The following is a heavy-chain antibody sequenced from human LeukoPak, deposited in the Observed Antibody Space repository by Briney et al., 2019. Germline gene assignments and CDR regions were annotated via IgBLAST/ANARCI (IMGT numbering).Heavy chain of an antibody. Sequence: GGSLRLSCAASGFTFSSYGMHWVRQAPGKGLEWVAFIRYGGSNKYYTDSVKGRFTISRDNSKNTLYLQMSLLRAEDTAVYYCAKGLWFGELFGVDIWGHGTMVTVSS. CDR1: GFTFSSYG. CDR3: AKGLWFGELFGVDI. V-gene: IGHV3-30*02. J-gene: IGHJ3*02. D-gene: IGHD3-10*01. CDR2: IRYGGSNK.